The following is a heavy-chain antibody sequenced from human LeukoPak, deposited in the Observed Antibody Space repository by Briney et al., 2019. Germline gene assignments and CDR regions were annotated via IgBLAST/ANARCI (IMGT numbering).Heavy chain of an antibody. Sequence: GGSLRLSCAASGFTFSSYAMSWVRQAPGKGLEWVSAISGSGGSTYYADSVKGRFTISRDNPKNTLYLQMNSLRAEDTAVYYCAKSPLASYYYDSSGYFDYWGQGTLVTVSS. CDR1: GFTFSSYA. CDR2: ISGSGGST. CDR3: AKSPLASYYYDSSGYFDY. V-gene: IGHV3-23*01. D-gene: IGHD3-22*01. J-gene: IGHJ4*02.